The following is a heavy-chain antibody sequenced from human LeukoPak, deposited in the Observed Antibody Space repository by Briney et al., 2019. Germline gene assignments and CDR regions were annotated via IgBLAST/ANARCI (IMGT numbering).Heavy chain of an antibody. CDR3: ARDLLTGNTGDY. Sequence: ASVKVSCKASGYTFTSYGFNWVRQAPGQGLEWLRWIGGYNGNTEYAQKVQGRVTMTTDTSTNTAYMELRSLGSDDTAVYYCARDLLTGNTGDYWGQGTLITVSA. J-gene: IGHJ4*02. CDR1: GYTFTSYG. V-gene: IGHV1-18*01. CDR2: IGGYNGNT. D-gene: IGHD1-7*01.